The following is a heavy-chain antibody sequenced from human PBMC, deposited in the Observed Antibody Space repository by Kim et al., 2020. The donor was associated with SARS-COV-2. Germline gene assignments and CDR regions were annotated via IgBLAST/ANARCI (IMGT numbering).Heavy chain of an antibody. J-gene: IGHJ6*02. V-gene: IGHV1-46*01. CDR3: ARQAAAITAAYFYYAMDV. CDR2: FNPRGLST. D-gene: IGHD6-13*01. Sequence: ASVKVSCTTSGYTFTKYYIHWVRQAPGEGLEWMGIFNPRGLSTSYARKFQGRVSMAGDTSTSTVYMDLSSLSSDDTAVYYCARQAAAITAAYFYYAMDVWGQGTTVTVSS. CDR1: GYTFTKYY.